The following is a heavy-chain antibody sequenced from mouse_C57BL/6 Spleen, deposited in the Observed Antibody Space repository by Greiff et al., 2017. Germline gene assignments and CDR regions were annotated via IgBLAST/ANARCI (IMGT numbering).Heavy chain of an antibody. CDR2: ISYDGSN. D-gene: IGHD2-4*01. V-gene: IGHV3-6*01. J-gene: IGHJ3*01. CDR1: GYSITSGYY. Sequence: EVKLLESGPGLVKPSQSLSLTCSVTGYSITSGYYWNWIRQFPGNKLEWMGYISYDGSNNYNPSLKNRISITRDTSKNQFFLKLNSVTTEDTATYDCARGSDYDGWFAYWGQGTLVTVSA. CDR3: ARGSDYDGWFAY.